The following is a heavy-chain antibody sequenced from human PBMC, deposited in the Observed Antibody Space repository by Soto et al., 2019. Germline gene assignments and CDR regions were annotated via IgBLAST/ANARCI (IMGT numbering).Heavy chain of an antibody. CDR3: ASSRRLIGYDGDSFAY. CDR1: GFPFSSYA. CDR2: ISYDGSNK. Sequence: GESQSLSCAASGFPFSSYAMHWIRQAPGKGLEWVAVISYDGSNKYYADPVKGRFTIPRDNSKNTLYLQMNSLRAEDTAVYYCASSRRLIGYDGDSFAYWGQGTLVIVSS. J-gene: IGHJ4*02. V-gene: IGHV3-30-3*01. D-gene: IGHD5-12*01.